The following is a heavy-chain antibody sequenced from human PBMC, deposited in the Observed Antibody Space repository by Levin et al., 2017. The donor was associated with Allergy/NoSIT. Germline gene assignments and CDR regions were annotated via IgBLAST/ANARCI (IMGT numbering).Heavy chain of an antibody. V-gene: IGHV3-7*01. J-gene: IGHJ4*02. CDR2: IKQDGSEK. Sequence: GESLKISCAASGFTFSSYWMSWVRQAPGKGLEWVANIKQDGSEKYYVDSVKGRFTISRDNAKNSLYLQMNSLRAEDTAVYYCARVVSSGWIGYFDYWGQGTLVTVSS. CDR1: GFTFSSYW. CDR3: ARVVSSGWIGYFDY. D-gene: IGHD6-19*01.